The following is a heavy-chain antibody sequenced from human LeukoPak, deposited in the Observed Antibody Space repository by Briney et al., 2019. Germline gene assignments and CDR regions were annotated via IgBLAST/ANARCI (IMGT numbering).Heavy chain of an antibody. CDR3: ARDYSGYDFWSGCFIDY. D-gene: IGHD3-3*01. J-gene: IGHJ4*02. V-gene: IGHV1-18*01. CDR1: GYTFTSYG. CDR2: ISAYNGNT. Sequence: ASVKVSCKASGYTFTSYGISWVRQAPGQGLEWMGWISAYNGNTNYAQKLQGRVTMTTDTSTSTAYMELRSLRSDDTAVYYCARDYSGYDFWSGCFIDYWGQGTLVTVSS.